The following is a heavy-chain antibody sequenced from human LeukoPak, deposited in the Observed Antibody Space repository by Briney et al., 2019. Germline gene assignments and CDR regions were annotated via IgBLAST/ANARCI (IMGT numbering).Heavy chain of an antibody. CDR3: ARELADYYGSGSYYEILFDAFDI. J-gene: IGHJ3*02. CDR2: ISAYNGNT. V-gene: IGHV1-18*01. Sequence: ASVKVSRKASGHTFTSYGISWVRQAPGQGLEWMGWISAYNGNTNYAQKLQGRVTITADKSTSTAYMELSSLRSEDTAVYYCARELADYYGSGSYYEILFDAFDIWGQGTMVTVSS. CDR1: GHTFTSYG. D-gene: IGHD3-10*01.